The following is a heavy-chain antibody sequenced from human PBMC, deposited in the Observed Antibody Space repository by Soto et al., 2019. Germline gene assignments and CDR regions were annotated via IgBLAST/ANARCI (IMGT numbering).Heavy chain of an antibody. CDR3: ATGGSHRLHP. CDR1: GVSVTRETSY. D-gene: IGHD3-10*01. J-gene: IGHJ5*02. Sequence: SGTLSLTCTVSGVSVTRETSYWSWIRQPPGKGLEWIGYISYSGSTKYNTSLQSRVSISADTSKNQFSLNLYSVTAADTALYYCATGGSHRLHPWGHGALVT. V-gene: IGHV4-61*01. CDR2: ISYSGST.